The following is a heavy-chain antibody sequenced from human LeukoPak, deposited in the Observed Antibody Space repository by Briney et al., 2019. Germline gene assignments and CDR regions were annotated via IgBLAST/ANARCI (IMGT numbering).Heavy chain of an antibody. CDR3: AKEGSGVATIETHFDY. CDR2: ISGSDAST. V-gene: IGHV3-23*01. J-gene: IGHJ4*02. CDR1: GFTFSSYS. Sequence: PGGSLRLSCAASGFTFSSYSMNWVRQAPGKGLEWVSVISGSDASTYYADSVKVRFTISRDNSKNTLYLQMNSLRAEDTAVYYCAKEGSGVATIETHFDYWGQGTLVTVSS. D-gene: IGHD5-12*01.